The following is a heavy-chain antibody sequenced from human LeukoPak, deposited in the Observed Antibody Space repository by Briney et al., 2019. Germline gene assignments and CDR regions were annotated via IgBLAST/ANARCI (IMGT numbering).Heavy chain of an antibody. V-gene: IGHV1-69*05. CDR2: IIPIFGTA. Sequence: ASVKVSCKASGGTFSSYAISWVRQAPGQGLEWMGRIIPIFGTANYAQKFQGGVTITTDGSTSTAYMELSSLRSEDTAVYYCARDYGDFRFDCWGQGTLVTVSS. J-gene: IGHJ4*02. CDR3: ARDYGDFRFDC. D-gene: IGHD4-17*01. CDR1: GGTFSSYA.